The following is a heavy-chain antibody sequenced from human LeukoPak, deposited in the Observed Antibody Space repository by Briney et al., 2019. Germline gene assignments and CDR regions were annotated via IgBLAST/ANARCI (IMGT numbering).Heavy chain of an antibody. D-gene: IGHD1-26*01. CDR2: ISWNSGSI. CDR1: GFTFDDYA. J-gene: IGHJ3*02. Sequence: GGSLRLSCAASGFTFDDYAMHWVRQAPGKGLEWVSGISWNSGSIGYADSVKGRFTISRDNAKNSLYLQMNSLRAEDTALYYCAKGYLNSGSYFVPFDIWGQGTMVTVSS. V-gene: IGHV3-9*01. CDR3: AKGYLNSGSYFVPFDI.